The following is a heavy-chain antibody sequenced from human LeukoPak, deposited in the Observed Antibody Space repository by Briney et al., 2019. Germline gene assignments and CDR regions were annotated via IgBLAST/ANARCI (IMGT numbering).Heavy chain of an antibody. D-gene: IGHD3-10*01. J-gene: IGHJ3*02. CDR1: GYTFTSYY. CDR2: MNPNSGNT. Sequence: ASVKVSCKASGYTFTSYYMHWVRQAPGQGLEWMGWMNPNSGNTGYAQKFQGRVTMTRNTSISTAYMELSSLRSEDTAVYYCARDYYYGSGSYYYAFDIWGQGTMVTVSS. V-gene: IGHV1-8*02. CDR3: ARDYYYGSGSYYYAFDI.